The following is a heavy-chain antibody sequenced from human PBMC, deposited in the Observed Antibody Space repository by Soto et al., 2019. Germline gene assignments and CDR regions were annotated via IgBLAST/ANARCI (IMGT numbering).Heavy chain of an antibody. J-gene: IGHJ6*02. CDR2: INPNSGGT. CDR3: ARDRTYSSSLRYYYYGMDV. CDR1: GYTFTGYY. Sequence: ASVKVSCKASGYTFTGYYMHWVRQAPGQGLEWMGWINPNSGGTNYAQKFQGRVTMTRDTSISTAHMELSRLRSDDTAVYYCARDRTYSSSLRYYYYGMDVWGQGTTVTVSS. V-gene: IGHV1-2*02. D-gene: IGHD6-6*01.